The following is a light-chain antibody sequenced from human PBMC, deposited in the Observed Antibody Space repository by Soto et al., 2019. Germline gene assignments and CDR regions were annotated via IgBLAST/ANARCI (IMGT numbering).Light chain of an antibody. Sequence: IVLTQSPGSLSFSPGERATLSCRASQSVSSSYLAWYQQKPGQAPRLLIYGASSRATGIPDRFSGSGSGTDFTLTISRLEPEDFAVYYCKKYGSSPTWTFGQGTKVEIX. CDR1: QSVSSSY. J-gene: IGKJ1*01. V-gene: IGKV3-20*01. CDR3: KKYGSSPTWT. CDR2: GAS.